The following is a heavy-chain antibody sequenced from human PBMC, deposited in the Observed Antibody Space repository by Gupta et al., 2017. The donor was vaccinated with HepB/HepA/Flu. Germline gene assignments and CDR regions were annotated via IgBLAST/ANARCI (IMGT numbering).Heavy chain of an antibody. V-gene: IGHV1-46*01. Sequence: QMQLVQSGAEVEQPGASGKVSCKTSGSAFPASDMPWVRQAPGQGLEWMGRINPSGGSTSYTPKFQGRVSLTRDTSTSAVYMELNSLTSEDTAVYYCARGDSVGVSGSNPFDYWGQGTLVTVSS. J-gene: IGHJ4*02. CDR3: ARGDSVGVSGSNPFDY. CDR2: INPSGGST. D-gene: IGHD3-10*01. CDR1: GSAFPASD.